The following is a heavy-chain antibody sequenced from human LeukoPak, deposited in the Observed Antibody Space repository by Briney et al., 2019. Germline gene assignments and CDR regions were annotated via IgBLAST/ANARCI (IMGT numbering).Heavy chain of an antibody. D-gene: IGHD5-12*01. CDR3: ARSSRGGYDLYYFDY. J-gene: IGHJ4*02. V-gene: IGHV1-3*01. CDR2: INAGNGNT. Sequence: ASVKVSCKASGYTFTGYAMHWVRQAPGQRLEWMGWINAGNGNTKYSQEFQGRVTITRDTSASTAYMELSSLRSEDTAVYYCARSSRGGYDLYYFDYWGQGTLVTVSS. CDR1: GYTFTGYA.